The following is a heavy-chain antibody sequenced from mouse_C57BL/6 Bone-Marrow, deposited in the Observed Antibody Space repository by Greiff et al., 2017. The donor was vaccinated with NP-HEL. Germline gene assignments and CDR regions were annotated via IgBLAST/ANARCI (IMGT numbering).Heavy chain of an antibody. V-gene: IGHV1-52*01. Sequence: VQLQQPGAELVRPGSSVKLSCKASGYTFTSYWMHWVKQRPIQGLEWIGNIDPSDSETHYNQKFKDKATLTVDKSSSTAYMQLSSLTSEDSAVYYCARSHYDYPYYFDYWGQGTTLTVSS. J-gene: IGHJ2*01. CDR3: ARSHYDYPYYFDY. CDR1: GYTFTSYW. CDR2: IDPSDSET. D-gene: IGHD2-4*01.